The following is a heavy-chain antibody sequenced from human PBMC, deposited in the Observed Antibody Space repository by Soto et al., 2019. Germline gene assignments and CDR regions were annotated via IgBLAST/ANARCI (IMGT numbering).Heavy chain of an antibody. CDR1: GFTFTTYY. V-gene: IGHV1-46*01. J-gene: IGHJ4*02. D-gene: IGHD2-21*02. CDR2: INPDGGVT. CDR3: ARSVVVTALDS. Sequence: GASVKVSCKTSGFTFTTYYFHWVRQAPGQGLEWMGIINPDGGVTTYAQRFQGRVTISRDTSTSTVYMELSSLRSEDTAVYYCARSVVVTALDSWGQGTLVTSPQ.